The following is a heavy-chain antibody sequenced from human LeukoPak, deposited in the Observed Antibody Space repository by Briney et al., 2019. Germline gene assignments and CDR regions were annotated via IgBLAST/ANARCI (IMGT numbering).Heavy chain of an antibody. J-gene: IGHJ3*02. CDR3: ARLYGSGSYYKSDAFDI. V-gene: IGHV5-51*01. Sequence: GESLKISCKGSGYSFSTYWIGWVRQKPGKGPEWMGIIYPGDSDTRYSPSFQGQVTISADKSISTAYLQWSSLKASDTAMYYCARLYGSGSYYKSDAFDIWGQGTMVTVFS. D-gene: IGHD3-10*01. CDR1: GYSFSTYW. CDR2: IYPGDSDT.